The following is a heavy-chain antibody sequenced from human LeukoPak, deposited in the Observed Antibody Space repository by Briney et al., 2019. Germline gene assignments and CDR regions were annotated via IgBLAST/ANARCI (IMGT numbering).Heavy chain of an antibody. CDR1: GFTFSSYA. CDR2: ISGSGDSS. D-gene: IGHD3-3*01. J-gene: IGHJ4*02. Sequence: GSLRLSCAASGFTFSSYAMSWVRQAPGKGLEWVSTISGSGDSSYFADSVKGRFTISRDNSKNTLYLQMNSLRAEDTALYYCAKNYDFWSAYLNYWGQGTLVTVSS. CDR3: AKNYDFWSAYLNY. V-gene: IGHV3-23*01.